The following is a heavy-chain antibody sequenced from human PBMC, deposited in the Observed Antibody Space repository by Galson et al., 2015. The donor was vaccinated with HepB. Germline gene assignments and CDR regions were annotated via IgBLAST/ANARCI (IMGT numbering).Heavy chain of an antibody. CDR1: GGSFSGYY. Sequence: LSLTCAVYGGSFSGYYWSWIRQPPGKGLEWFGNIYSSGSTNYNPSLKSRVTISVDRSNNQFSLKLSSVTAADTAVYYCARSLNWGSYYFDYWGQGTLVTVSS. J-gene: IGHJ4*02. CDR2: IYSSGST. V-gene: IGHV4-59*13. D-gene: IGHD7-27*01. CDR3: ARSLNWGSYYFDY.